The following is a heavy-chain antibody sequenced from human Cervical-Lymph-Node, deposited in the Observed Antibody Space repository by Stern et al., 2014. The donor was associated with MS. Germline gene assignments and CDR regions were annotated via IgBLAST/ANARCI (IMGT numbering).Heavy chain of an antibody. J-gene: IGHJ4*02. CDR2: VYYSGAH. V-gene: IGHV4-39*01. Sequence: QVQLQQSGPGLVKPSETLSLTCAVSGDSISSYTHYWAWIRQPPRKGLEWIGSVYYSGAHYYTPPPKLPVPISVDTSKNHSSLGLNSVTAADTAVYYCAKHACTGAACPFDLWGQGTLVTVSS. CDR1: GDSISSYTHY. CDR3: AKHACTGAACPFDL. D-gene: IGHD2-8*02.